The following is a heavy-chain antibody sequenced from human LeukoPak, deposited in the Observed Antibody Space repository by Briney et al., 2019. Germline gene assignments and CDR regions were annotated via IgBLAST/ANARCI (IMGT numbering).Heavy chain of an antibody. Sequence: GGSLRLSCAASGFTFSSYGMHWVRQAPGKALEWVAVIWYDGSNKYYADSVKGRFTISRDNSKNTLYLQMNSLRAENTAVYYCARDLDCSSTSCYHDAFDIWGQGTMVTVSS. J-gene: IGHJ3*02. D-gene: IGHD2-2*01. CDR2: IWYDGSNK. CDR1: GFTFSSYG. V-gene: IGHV3-33*01. CDR3: ARDLDCSSTSCYHDAFDI.